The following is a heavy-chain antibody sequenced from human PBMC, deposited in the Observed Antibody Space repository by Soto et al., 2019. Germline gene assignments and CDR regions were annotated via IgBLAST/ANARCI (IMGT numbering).Heavy chain of an antibody. Sequence: MLVNPTQTLTLTCTFSGFSLSTSGVGVGWIRQPPGKALEWLALIYWDDDKRYSPSLKSRLTITKDTSKNQVVLTMTNMDPVDTATYYCAHTSYYDFWSGYFDYWGQGTLVTVSS. CDR3: AHTSYYDFWSGYFDY. CDR1: GFSLSTSGVG. CDR2: IYWDDDK. D-gene: IGHD3-3*01. V-gene: IGHV2-5*02. J-gene: IGHJ4*02.